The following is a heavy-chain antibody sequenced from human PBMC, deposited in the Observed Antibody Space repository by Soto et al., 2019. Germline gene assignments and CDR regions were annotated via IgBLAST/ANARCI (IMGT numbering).Heavy chain of an antibody. V-gene: IGHV3-23*01. Sequence: GGSLRLSCAASGFTFSDYGMNWVRQAQGKGLEWVSGLSGSGAARHYADSVKGRFTISRDNSKNTQYLQMSSLRAEDTALYFCAKGATNIAVTTDDAFDIWGQGTMVT. CDR3: AKGATNIAVTTDDAFDI. J-gene: IGHJ3*02. CDR2: LSGSGAAR. CDR1: GFTFSDYG. D-gene: IGHD6-19*01.